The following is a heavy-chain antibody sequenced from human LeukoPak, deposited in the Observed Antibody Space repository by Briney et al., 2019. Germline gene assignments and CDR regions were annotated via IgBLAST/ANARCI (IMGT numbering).Heavy chain of an antibody. J-gene: IGHJ6*03. CDR2: IYYSGST. CDR1: GGSISSYY. V-gene: IGHV4-59*01. CDR3: ARGYYDFWSGYYYYYYMDV. Sequence: SETPSLTCTVSGGSISSYYWSWIRQPPGKGLEWIGYIYYSGSTNYNPSLKSRVTISVDTSKNQFSLKLSSVTAADTAVYYCARGYYDFWSGYYYYYYMDVWGKGTTVTVSS. D-gene: IGHD3-3*01.